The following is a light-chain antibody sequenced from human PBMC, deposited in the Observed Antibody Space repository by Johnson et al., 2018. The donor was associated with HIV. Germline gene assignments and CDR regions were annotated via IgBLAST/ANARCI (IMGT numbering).Light chain of an antibody. CDR3: GTVDISLSAVRGYV. CDR2: DNN. V-gene: IGLV1-51*01. CDR1: SSNIGNNY. Sequence: QSVLTQPPSVSAAPGQKVTISCSGSSSNIGNNYVSWYQQLPGTAPKLLIYDNNKRPSGIPDRFSCSTSGTSATLGHTGLQTGDEADYYCGTVDISLSAVRGYVFGTGTKVTVL. J-gene: IGLJ1*01.